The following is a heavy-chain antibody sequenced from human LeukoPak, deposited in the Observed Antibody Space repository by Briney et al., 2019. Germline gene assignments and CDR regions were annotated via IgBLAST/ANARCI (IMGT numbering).Heavy chain of an antibody. Sequence: ASVKVSCKASGYTFTSYYMHWVRQAPGQELEWMGIINPSGGSTSYAQKFQGRVTMTTDTSTSTAYMELRSLRSDDSAVYYCARAWSRRDYYYYMDVWGKGTTVTVSS. CDR2: INPSGGST. D-gene: IGHD3-3*01. V-gene: IGHV1-46*01. CDR1: GYTFTSYY. J-gene: IGHJ6*03. CDR3: ARAWSRRDYYYYMDV.